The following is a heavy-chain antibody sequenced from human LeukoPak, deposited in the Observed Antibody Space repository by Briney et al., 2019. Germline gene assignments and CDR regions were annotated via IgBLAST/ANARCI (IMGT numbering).Heavy chain of an antibody. D-gene: IGHD6-13*01. J-gene: IGHJ4*02. CDR3: ARGSAAGLAY. Sequence: KPSETLSLTCAVYGGSFSGYSWTWIRQPPGEGLEWIGEIDRSGSTNYNPSLKSRVTISRDTSKNQFSLKLSSMTAADTAVYYCARGSAAGLAYWGQGTLVTVSS. CDR1: GGSFSGYS. CDR2: IDRSGST. V-gene: IGHV4-34*01.